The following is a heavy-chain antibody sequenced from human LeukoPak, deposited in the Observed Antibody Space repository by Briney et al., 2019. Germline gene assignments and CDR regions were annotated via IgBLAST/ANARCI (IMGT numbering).Heavy chain of an antibody. Sequence: ASVKVSCKASGHTFTSYGISWVRQAPGQGLEWMGWISAYNGNTNYAQKFRGRVTMTTDTSTSTAYMELRSLRSDDTAVYYCARGHCSSTSCYRGVDYWGQGTLVTVSS. J-gene: IGHJ4*02. V-gene: IGHV1-18*01. CDR2: ISAYNGNT. CDR3: ARGHCSSTSCYRGVDY. CDR1: GHTFTSYG. D-gene: IGHD2-2*01.